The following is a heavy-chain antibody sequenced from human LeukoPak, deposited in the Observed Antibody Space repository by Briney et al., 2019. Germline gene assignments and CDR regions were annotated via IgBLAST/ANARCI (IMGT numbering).Heavy chain of an antibody. D-gene: IGHD2-8*01. CDR3: ARGMLYLNWFDP. CDR2: IYYTET. V-gene: IGHV4-59*02. CDR1: GGSVSNYY. J-gene: IGHJ5*02. Sequence: SETLSLTCTVSGGSVSNYYWSWIRQSPGKGLEWIGYIYYTETSYNPSLKSRVTISVDTSKNQFSLKLSSVTAADTAVYYCARGMLYLNWFDPWGQGTLVTVSS.